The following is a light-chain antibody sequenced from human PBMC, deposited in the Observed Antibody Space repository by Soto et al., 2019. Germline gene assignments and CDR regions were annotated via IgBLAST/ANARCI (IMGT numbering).Light chain of an antibody. CDR3: QQYYDTLALT. V-gene: IGKV1-9*01. Sequence: DIHLTQSPSFLSASVGDRVTITCRASQGISNNLAWYQQKSGKPPNLLIYAESTLQSGVPSRFSGSGSGTDFSLTISSLQREDLATYYCQQYYDTLALTFGGGTKVDIK. CDR2: AES. CDR1: QGISNN. J-gene: IGKJ4*01.